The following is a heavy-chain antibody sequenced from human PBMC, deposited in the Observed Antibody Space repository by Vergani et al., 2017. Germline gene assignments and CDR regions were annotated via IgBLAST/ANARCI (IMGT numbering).Heavy chain of an antibody. CDR3: ARGLTYYYDSSGYYYRYYYGMDV. D-gene: IGHD3-22*01. CDR2: IYTSGST. J-gene: IGHJ6*02. CDR1: GGSISSGSYY. Sequence: QVQLQESGPGLVKPSQTLSLTCTVSGGSISSGSYYWSWIRQPAGKGLEWIGRIYTSGSTNYNPSLKSRVTISVDTSKNQFSLKLSSVTAADTAVYYRARGLTYYYDSSGYYYRYYYGMDVWGQGTTVTVSS. V-gene: IGHV4-61*02.